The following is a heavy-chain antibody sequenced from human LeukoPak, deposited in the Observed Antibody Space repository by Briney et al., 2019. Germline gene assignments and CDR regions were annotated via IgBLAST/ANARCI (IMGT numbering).Heavy chain of an antibody. CDR3: ARAGAVVVPAAIPYYGMDV. J-gene: IGHJ6*02. CDR2: MNPNSGNT. V-gene: IGHV1-8*01. D-gene: IGHD2-2*02. Sequence: ASVKVSCKASGYTFTSYDINWVRQATGQGLEWMGWMNPNSGNTGYAQKFQGGVTMTRNTSISTAYMELSSLRSEDTAVYYCARAGAVVVPAAIPYYGMDVWGQGTTVTVSS. CDR1: GYTFTSYD.